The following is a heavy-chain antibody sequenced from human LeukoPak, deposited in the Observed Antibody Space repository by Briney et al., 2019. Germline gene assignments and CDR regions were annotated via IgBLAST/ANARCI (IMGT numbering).Heavy chain of an antibody. CDR1: DDSITMYY. CDR2: VDHTGST. D-gene: IGHD1-1*01. J-gene: IGHJ6*03. V-gene: IGHV4-59*01. Sequence: PSETLSLTCSVSDDSITMYYWTWIRQPPGKGLEWIGYVDHTGSTNFNPSLNGRVSISRDTTKNLFSLRLRSVTAADTAAYFCARGRVSSSTWYSTYYYYFYMDVWGKGTTVTVSS. CDR3: ARGRVSSSTWYSTYYYYFYMDV.